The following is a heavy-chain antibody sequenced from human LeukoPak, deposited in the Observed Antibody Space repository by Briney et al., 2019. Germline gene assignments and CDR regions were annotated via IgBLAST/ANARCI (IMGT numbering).Heavy chain of an antibody. Sequence: ASVKVSCKASGYTFTSYDINWVRQATGQGLEWMGWMNPNSGNTGYAQKFQGRVTMTRNTSISTAYMELSSLRSEDTAVYYCARDHIPSYCGGDCYSGDFDYWGQGTLVTVSS. J-gene: IGHJ4*02. D-gene: IGHD2-21*02. CDR3: ARDHIPSYCGGDCYSGDFDY. CDR1: GYTFTSYD. V-gene: IGHV1-8*01. CDR2: MNPNSGNT.